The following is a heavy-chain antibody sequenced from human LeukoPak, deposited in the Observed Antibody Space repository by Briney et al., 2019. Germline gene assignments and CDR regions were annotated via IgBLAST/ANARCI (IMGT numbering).Heavy chain of an antibody. J-gene: IGHJ4*02. D-gene: IGHD6-6*01. Sequence: ASVKVSCKASGGTFSSYTITWVRQAPGQGLEWIGRIIPILGIANYAQKFQGRVTITADKSTSTAYMELSSLRSEDTAVYYCARDVAALYYFDYWGQGTLVTVSS. CDR2: IIPILGIA. CDR3: ARDVAALYYFDY. V-gene: IGHV1-69*04. CDR1: GGTFSSYT.